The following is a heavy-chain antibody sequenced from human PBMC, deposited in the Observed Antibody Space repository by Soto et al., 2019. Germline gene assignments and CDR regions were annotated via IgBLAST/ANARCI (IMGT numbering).Heavy chain of an antibody. D-gene: IGHD1-7*01. J-gene: IGHJ2*01. CDR1: GFTFSSYA. Sequence: EVQLLESGGGLVQPGGSLRLSCAASGFTFSSYAMSWVRQAPGKGLEWVSAISGSGGSTYYADSVKGRFTISRDNSKNTLYLQMNSLRAEDTAVYYCAKDLYNWNYGGAWYFDLWGRGTLVTVSS. CDR2: ISGSGGST. V-gene: IGHV3-23*01. CDR3: AKDLYNWNYGGAWYFDL.